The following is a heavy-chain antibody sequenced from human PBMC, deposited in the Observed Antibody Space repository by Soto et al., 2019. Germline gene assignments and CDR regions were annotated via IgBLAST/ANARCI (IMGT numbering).Heavy chain of an antibody. Sequence: EVQLLESGGGLVQRGGSLRLSCAVSGFTFSNYAMSWVRQTPGKGLEWVSTVTGTSGGTYYADSVKGRFNISRDNYKNTLYLQINSLSVEDTAIYYWAKRPACPEPGCDVQGNHYFDYWGQGTLVTVSS. V-gene: IGHV3-23*01. CDR3: AKRPACPEPGCDVQGNHYFDY. CDR2: VTGTSGGT. D-gene: IGHD2-2*01. J-gene: IGHJ4*02. CDR1: GFTFSNYA.